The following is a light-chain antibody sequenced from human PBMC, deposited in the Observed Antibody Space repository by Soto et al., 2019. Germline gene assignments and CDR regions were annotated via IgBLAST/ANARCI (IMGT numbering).Light chain of an antibody. CDR2: SIS. J-gene: IGKJ4*01. CDR1: QTITSY. Sequence: DIQLTQSPSSLSAPVGDRVSITCRTSQTITSYLNWYHHRPGQAPKLLIYSISNLQSGVPSRFSGGGTGTEFTLTISGLQPEDFGSYSCQETYNLPPTFGGGTRVQIK. CDR3: QETYNLPPT. V-gene: IGKV1-39*01.